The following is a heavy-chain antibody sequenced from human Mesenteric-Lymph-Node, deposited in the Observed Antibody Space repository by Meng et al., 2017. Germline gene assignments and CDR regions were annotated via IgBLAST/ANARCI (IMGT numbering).Heavy chain of an antibody. D-gene: IGHD3-22*01. CDR1: GESFSEDC. J-gene: IGHJ4*02. CDR3: ARGDSQWLVSLMD. Sequence: GSLRLSCAVYGESFSEDCWSCIRQPPGKGLEWIGEIIHGGSTNYNPSLKSRVTISVDTSKNQFSLKLSSVTAADTAVYYCARGDSQWLVSLMDWGQGTLVTVSS. V-gene: IGHV4-34*01. CDR2: IIHGGST.